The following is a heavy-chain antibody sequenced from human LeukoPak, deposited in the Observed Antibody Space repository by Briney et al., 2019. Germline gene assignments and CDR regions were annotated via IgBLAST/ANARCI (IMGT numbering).Heavy chain of an antibody. Sequence: WESPSLARTVSGGSISSSSYYWGWIRPPPGKGLEWIGTISYSGRTYYHPSREGRATISTDTSTNYLSLKLISVPPADTAVYYCARELRYFDWLYRATDYYYMDVWGERPTDT. D-gene: IGHD3-9*01. CDR3: ARELRYFDWLYRATDYYYMDV. CDR2: ISYSGRT. J-gene: IGHJ6*03. CDR1: GGSISSSSYY. V-gene: IGHV4-39*07.